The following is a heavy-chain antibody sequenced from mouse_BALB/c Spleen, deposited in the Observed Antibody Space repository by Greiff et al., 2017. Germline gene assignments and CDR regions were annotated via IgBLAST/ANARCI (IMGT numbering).Heavy chain of an antibody. Sequence: EVMLVESGGGLVQPGGSRKLSCAASGFTFSSFGMHWVRQAPEKGLEWVAYISSGSSTIYYADTVKGRFTISRDNPKNTLFLQMTSLRSEDTAMYYCARSTFITTDYYAMDYWGQGTSVTVSS. D-gene: IGHD1-2*01. CDR3: ARSTFITTDYYAMDY. J-gene: IGHJ4*01. CDR2: ISSGSSTI. CDR1: GFTFSSFG. V-gene: IGHV5-17*02.